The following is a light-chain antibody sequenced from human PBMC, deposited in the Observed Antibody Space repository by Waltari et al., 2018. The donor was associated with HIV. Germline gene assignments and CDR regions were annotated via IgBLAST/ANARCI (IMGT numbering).Light chain of an antibody. V-gene: IGLV1-40*01. J-gene: IGLJ3*02. CDR1: SSTIGAAYD. CDR3: QSYVSSVNVV. Sequence: QSVLTQPPSVSGAPGQTVTISCTGSSSTIGAAYDVHWYQQVPGTAPKLLIYANTNRPSGVPDRLSGSKSGTSASLAISGLQTEDEADYYCQSYVSSVNVVFGGGTRVTVL. CDR2: ANT.